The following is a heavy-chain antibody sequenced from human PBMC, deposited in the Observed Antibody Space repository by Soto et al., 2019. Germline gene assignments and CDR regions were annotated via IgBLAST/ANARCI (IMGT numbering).Heavy chain of an antibody. Sequence: SETLSLTCTVSGGSISSSSYYWCWIRHPPGKGLEWIGSIYYSGSTYYNPSLKGRVTISVDTSKNQFSLKLSSVTAADTAVYYCARHPYYGSGSYPYYYYGMDVWGQGTTVT. CDR1: GGSISSSSYY. CDR2: IYYSGST. D-gene: IGHD3-10*01. V-gene: IGHV4-39*01. CDR3: ARHPYYGSGSYPYYYYGMDV. J-gene: IGHJ6*02.